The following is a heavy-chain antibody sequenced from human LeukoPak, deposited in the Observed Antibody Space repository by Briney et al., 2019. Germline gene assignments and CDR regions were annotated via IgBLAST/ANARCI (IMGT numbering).Heavy chain of an antibody. V-gene: IGHV4-38-2*02. J-gene: IGHJ4*02. CDR3: ARDNYGSMSHDY. CDR2: VYYSGSS. D-gene: IGHD3-10*01. Sequence: SSETLSLTCAVSDYSISSGNYWGWIRQPPGKGLEWIGSVYYSGSSYYNPSLKSRVTMSVDTSKNQFSLMLSSVSAAHTAVYYCARDNYGSMSHDYWGQGTLVTVSS. CDR1: DYSISSGNY.